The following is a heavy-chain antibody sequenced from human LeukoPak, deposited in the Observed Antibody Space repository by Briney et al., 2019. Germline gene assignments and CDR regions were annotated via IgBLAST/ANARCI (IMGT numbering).Heavy chain of an antibody. CDR2: IYYSGST. D-gene: IGHD6-13*01. V-gene: IGHV4-59*01. CDR3: ARGVAAGFYYYYYYMDV. J-gene: IGHJ6*03. CDR1: GGSISSYY. Sequence: SETLSLTCTASGGSISSYYWSWIRQPPGKGLEWIGYIYYSGSTNYNPSLKSRVTISVDTSKNQFSLKLSSVTAADTAVYYCARGVAAGFYYYYYYMDVWGKGTTVTISS.